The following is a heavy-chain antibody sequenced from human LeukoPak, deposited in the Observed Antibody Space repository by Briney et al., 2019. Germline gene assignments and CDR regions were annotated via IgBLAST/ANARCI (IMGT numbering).Heavy chain of an antibody. D-gene: IGHD3-10*01. V-gene: IGHV1-69*05. J-gene: IGHJ5*02. Sequence: SVKVSFKASGGTFSSYAISWVRQAPGPGLELMGRIIPIFGTANYAQKVQGRVTITTDESTSTAYMELSSLRSEDTAVYYCARDGYYGSGSPWGQGTLVTVSS. CDR3: ARDGYYGSGSP. CDR2: IIPIFGTA. CDR1: GGTFSSYA.